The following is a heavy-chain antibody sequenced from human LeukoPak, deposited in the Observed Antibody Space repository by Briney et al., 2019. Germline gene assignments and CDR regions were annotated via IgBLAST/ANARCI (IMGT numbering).Heavy chain of an antibody. CDR2: IKSKAAGGTT. V-gene: IGHV3-15*01. D-gene: IGHD2/OR15-2a*01. CDR1: GFTFSGAW. CDR3: STDYLGHY. J-gene: IGHJ4*02. Sequence: GGSLRLSCAASGFTFSGAWMSWVRQSPGKGLEWVGRIKSKAAGGTTDYATPVKGRFSISRDDSKNTLYLQVNSLKPEDTAVYYCSTDYLGHYWGQGTVVTVSS.